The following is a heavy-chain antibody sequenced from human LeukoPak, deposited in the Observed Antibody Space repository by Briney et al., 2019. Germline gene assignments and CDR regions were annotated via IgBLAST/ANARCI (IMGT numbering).Heavy chain of an antibody. J-gene: IGHJ5*01. CDR2: INPNSGGT. V-gene: IGHV1-2*02. D-gene: IGHD5-18*01. CDR1: GYTFTDYY. CDR3: ARPGVTPDTNWFDS. Sequence: ASVKVSRKASGYTFTDYYVHWVRQAPGQGLEWMGWINPNSGGTNYVQKFQGRVTMTRDTSISTAYVELSGLRSDDTAVYYCARPGVTPDTNWFDSWGQGTLVTVSS.